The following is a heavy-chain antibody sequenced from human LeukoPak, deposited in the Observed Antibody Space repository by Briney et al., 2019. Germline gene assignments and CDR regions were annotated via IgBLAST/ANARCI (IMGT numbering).Heavy chain of an antibody. V-gene: IGHV1-2*02. Sequence: ASVKVSCKASGYTFTGYYMRWVRQAPGQGLEWMGWINPNSGDTNYAQKFQGRVTMTRDTSIRTAYMELSGFRSDDTAVYYCAKNPYEYYFDYWGQGTLVTVSS. CDR2: INPNSGDT. J-gene: IGHJ4*02. CDR1: GYTFTGYY. D-gene: IGHD5-12*01. CDR3: AKNPYEYYFDY.